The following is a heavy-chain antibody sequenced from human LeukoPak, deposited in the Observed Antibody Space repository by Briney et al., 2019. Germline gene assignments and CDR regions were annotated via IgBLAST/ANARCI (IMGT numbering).Heavy chain of an antibody. CDR1: GYTFTSYY. J-gene: IGHJ5*02. V-gene: IGHV1-46*01. D-gene: IGHD5-24*01. CDR2: INPSGGST. Sequence: ASVKVSCKASGYTFTSYYMRWVRQAPGQGLEWMGIINPSGGSTSYAQKFQGRVTMTRDTSTSTAYMELSSLRSEDTAVYYCARGLMATTETNWFDPWGQGTLVTVSS. CDR3: ARGLMATTETNWFDP.